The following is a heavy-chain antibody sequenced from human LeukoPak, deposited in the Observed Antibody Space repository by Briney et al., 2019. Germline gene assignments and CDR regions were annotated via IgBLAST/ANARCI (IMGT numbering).Heavy chain of an antibody. V-gene: IGHV1-2*02. J-gene: IGHJ5*02. CDR3: ARRPVPAAIKGGWFDP. Sequence: GASVKVSCKASGGTFSSYAISWVRQAPGQGLEWMGWINPNSGGTNYAQKFQGRVTMTRDTSISTAYMELSRLRSDDTAVYYCARRPVPAAIKGGWFDPWGQGTLVTVSS. D-gene: IGHD2-2*01. CDR2: INPNSGGT. CDR1: GGTFSSYA.